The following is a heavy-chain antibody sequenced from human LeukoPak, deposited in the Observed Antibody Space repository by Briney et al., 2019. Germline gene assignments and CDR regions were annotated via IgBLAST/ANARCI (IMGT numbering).Heavy chain of an antibody. CDR3: ARMGVVVRAVAGLDGLDY. D-gene: IGHD3-10*01. J-gene: IGHJ4*02. Sequence: GGPLRLFCAASGFAFNTFALNWVGQAPGKGLEWVSYISSSASNIYYAYSVRGRLTSSRDNANNSLYLRMNRLRDDATAVYFCARMGVVVRAVAGLDGLDYWGQGTPVTVSS. CDR1: GFAFNTFA. CDR2: ISSSASNI. V-gene: IGHV3-48*02.